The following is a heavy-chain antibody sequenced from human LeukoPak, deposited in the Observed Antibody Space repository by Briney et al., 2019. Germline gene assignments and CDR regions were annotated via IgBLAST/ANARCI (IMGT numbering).Heavy chain of an antibody. Sequence: GGSLRLSCAASGFTYAWMSWVRQAQGKGLEWVGRIKSKTDGGTTDYAAPVKGRFTISRDDSKNTLYLQMTSLKTEDTAVYYCTTVGTSGYYDFWSGYSDFDYWGQGTLVTVPS. D-gene: IGHD3-3*01. CDR3: TTVGTSGYYDFWSGYSDFDY. CDR2: IKSKTDGGTT. J-gene: IGHJ4*02. CDR1: GFTYAW. V-gene: IGHV3-15*01.